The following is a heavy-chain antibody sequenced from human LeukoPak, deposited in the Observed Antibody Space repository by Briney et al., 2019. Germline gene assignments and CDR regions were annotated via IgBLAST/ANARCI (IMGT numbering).Heavy chain of an antibody. D-gene: IGHD3-22*01. CDR1: GYTFTGYY. CDR3: AREKYYYDSSGYSVYDY. CDR2: INPNSGGT. J-gene: IGHJ4*02. V-gene: IGHV1-2*02. Sequence: GASVKVSCKASGYTFTGYYMHWVRQAPGQGLEWMGWINPNSGGTNYAQKFQGRVTMTRDTSISTAYVELSRLRSDDTAVYYCAREKYYYDSSGYSVYDYWGQGTLVTVSS.